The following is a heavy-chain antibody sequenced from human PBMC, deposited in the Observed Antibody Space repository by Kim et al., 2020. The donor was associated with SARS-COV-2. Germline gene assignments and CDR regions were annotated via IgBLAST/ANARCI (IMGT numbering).Heavy chain of an antibody. CDR3: AKGVDYCSGGSCYWRYGMDV. D-gene: IGHD2-15*01. CDR2: ISYDGSNK. Sequence: GGSLRLSCAASGFTFSSYGMHWVRQAPGKGLEWVAVISYDGSNKYYADSVKGRFTISRDNSKNTLYLQMNSLGAEDTAVYYCAKGVDYCSGGSCYWRYGMDVWGRGTTVTVSS. J-gene: IGHJ6*02. V-gene: IGHV3-30*18. CDR1: GFTFSSYG.